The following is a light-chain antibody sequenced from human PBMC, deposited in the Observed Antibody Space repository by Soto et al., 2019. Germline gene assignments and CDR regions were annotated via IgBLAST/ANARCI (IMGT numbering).Light chain of an antibody. CDR3: QSYDSSLSGWV. CDR2: GNS. V-gene: IGLV1-40*01. CDR1: SSNIGAGYD. J-gene: IGLJ3*02. Sequence: QSVMTQPPSVSGAPGKRVTISCTGSSSNIGAGYDLHWYQQLPGTAPKLLIYGNSNRPSGVPDRFSGSKSGTSASLAITGLQAEDEADYYCQSYDSSLSGWVFGGGTKVTVL.